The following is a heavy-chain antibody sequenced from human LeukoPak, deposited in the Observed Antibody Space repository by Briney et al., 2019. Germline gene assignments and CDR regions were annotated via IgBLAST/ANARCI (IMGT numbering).Heavy chain of an antibody. CDR2: INPNSGGT. CDR3: ARDNDWSGESPGDY. D-gene: IGHD3-10*01. Sequence: GSVKVSCKASGYTFTGYYMHWVRQAPGQGLEWMGWINPNSGGTNYAQKFQGRVTMTRDTSISTAYMELSRLRSDDTAVYYCARDNDWSGESPGDYWGQGTLVTASS. CDR1: GYTFTGYY. J-gene: IGHJ4*02. V-gene: IGHV1-2*02.